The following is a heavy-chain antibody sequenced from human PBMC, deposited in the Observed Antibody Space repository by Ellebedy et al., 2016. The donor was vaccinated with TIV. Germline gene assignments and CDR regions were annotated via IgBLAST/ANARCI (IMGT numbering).Heavy chain of an antibody. CDR3: ARHSPRYSSGWYPYYFDY. J-gene: IGHJ4*02. Sequence: SETLSLTCSVSGGSITGYYWNWIRQSPGKGLEWIGFVFHNGRSKYNPSLESRLTLSVDTSKDHFSLRLSSVAAADTAVYYCARHSPRYSSGWYPYYFDYWGQGTLVTVSS. CDR2: VFHNGRS. D-gene: IGHD6-19*01. CDR1: GGSITGYY. V-gene: IGHV4-59*08.